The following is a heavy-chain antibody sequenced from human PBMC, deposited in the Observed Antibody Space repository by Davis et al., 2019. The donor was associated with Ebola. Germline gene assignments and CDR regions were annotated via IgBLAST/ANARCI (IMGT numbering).Heavy chain of an antibody. CDR1: GGAISTFY. D-gene: IGHD1-1*01. V-gene: IGHV4-59*08. CDR3: ATQSLLEYFDY. Sequence: MPSETLSLTCSLSGGAISTFYWSWIRQPPGKGLEWIGYIYYSGTTKYHPSLESRVTISVDTSNNLFSLRLSSVTAADTAVYYCATQSLLEYFDYWGQGALVTVSS. J-gene: IGHJ4*02. CDR2: IYYSGTT.